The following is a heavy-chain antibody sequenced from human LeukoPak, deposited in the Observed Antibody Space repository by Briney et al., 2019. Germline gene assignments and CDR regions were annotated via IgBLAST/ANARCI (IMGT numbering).Heavy chain of an antibody. CDR3: ARRGYFDY. Sequence: ASETLSLTCTVSGGSISNYYWSWIRQTPGRGLEWIGYIYYSGNTNYNPSLKSRVTISVDTSKNQFSLKLSSVTAADTAVYYCARRGYFDYRGLGTLVAVSS. V-gene: IGHV4-59*01. CDR1: GGSISNYY. J-gene: IGHJ4*02. CDR2: IYYSGNT.